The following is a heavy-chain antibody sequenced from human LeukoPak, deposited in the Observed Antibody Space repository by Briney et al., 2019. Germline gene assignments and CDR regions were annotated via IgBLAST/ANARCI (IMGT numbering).Heavy chain of an antibody. CDR1: GFIFSSYY. V-gene: IGHV3-21*06. J-gene: IGHJ5*02. CDR3: ARATSRSPRPFDP. Sequence: GGSLRLSCEASGFIFSSYYMNWVRQAPGKGLEWVSCISSNSQYTYYADSVKGRFNISRDNTKNLLFLHMNSLRVEDTAVYYCARATSRSPRPFDPWGQGIMVTVSS. CDR2: ISSNSQYT.